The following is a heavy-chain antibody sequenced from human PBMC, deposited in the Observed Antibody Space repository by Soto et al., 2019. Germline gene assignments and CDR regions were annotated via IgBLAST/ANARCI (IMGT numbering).Heavy chain of an antibody. CDR3: ARLRAAAEAFDY. CDR1: GGSISSSSYY. D-gene: IGHD6-13*01. J-gene: IGHJ4*02. Sequence: SETLSLTCTVSGGSISSSSYYWGWIRQPPGKGLEWIGSIYYSGSTYYNPSLKSRVTISVDTSKNQFSLKLSSVTAADTAVYYCARLRAAAEAFDYWGQGTLVTVSS. CDR2: IYYSGST. V-gene: IGHV4-39*01.